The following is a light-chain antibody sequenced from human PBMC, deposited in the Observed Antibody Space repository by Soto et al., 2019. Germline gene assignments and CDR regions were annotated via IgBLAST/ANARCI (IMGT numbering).Light chain of an antibody. V-gene: IGKV1-27*01. J-gene: IGKJ2*01. Sequence: DIPMTQSPSSLYASVGDIVTITCRASQGSSNYLAWYQQKPGKVPKILIYAASTLQSGGPYRFSGSGSGTDFTLTISSLQPEYVATYYCQNYNSAPYTCGQGTKLEIK. CDR3: QNYNSAPYT. CDR1: QGSSNY. CDR2: AAS.